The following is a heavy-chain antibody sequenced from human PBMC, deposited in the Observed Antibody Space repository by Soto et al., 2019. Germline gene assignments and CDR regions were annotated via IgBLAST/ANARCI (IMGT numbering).Heavy chain of an antibody. J-gene: IGHJ3*02. CDR2: ISAYNGNT. Sequence: ASVKVSCKASGYTFTSYGISWVRQAPGQGLEWMGWISAYNGNTNYAQKLQGRVTMTTDTSTSTAYMELRSLRSDDTAVYYCARDLLPYYYGSGSYYKGLYDAFDIWGQGTMVTVSS. V-gene: IGHV1-18*01. CDR3: ARDLLPYYYGSGSYYKGLYDAFDI. CDR1: GYTFTSYG. D-gene: IGHD3-10*01.